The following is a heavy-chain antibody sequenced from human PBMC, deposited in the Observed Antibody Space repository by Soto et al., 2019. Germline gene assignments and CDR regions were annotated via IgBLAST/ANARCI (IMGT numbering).Heavy chain of an antibody. CDR1: GFSFSGYW. J-gene: IGHJ4*02. V-gene: IGHV3-74*01. CDR2: INGDGSST. CDR3: ARGGAYIYGPQYD. D-gene: IGHD5-18*01. Sequence: EVQLVESGGGLVQPGGSLRLSCATSGFSFSGYWIHWVRQAPGKGLVWVSHINGDGSSTNYADFVKGRFTISRDYAKNTLYLQMNSLRVEDTAVYYCARGGAYIYGPQYDWGQGTLVTVSS.